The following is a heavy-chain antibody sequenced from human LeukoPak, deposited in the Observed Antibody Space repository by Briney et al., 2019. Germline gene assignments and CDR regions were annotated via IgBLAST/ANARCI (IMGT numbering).Heavy chain of an antibody. V-gene: IGHV4-59*01. Sequence: SETLSLTCTVSGGSISSYYWSWIRQPPGKGLEWIGYIYYSGSTNYNPSLKSRVTISVDTSKNQFSLKLSSVTAADTAVYYCARDRRGLLWFGGWLADTSYGMDVWGQGTTVTVSS. J-gene: IGHJ6*02. CDR3: ARDRRGLLWFGGWLADTSYGMDV. CDR1: GGSISSYY. D-gene: IGHD3-10*01. CDR2: IYYSGST.